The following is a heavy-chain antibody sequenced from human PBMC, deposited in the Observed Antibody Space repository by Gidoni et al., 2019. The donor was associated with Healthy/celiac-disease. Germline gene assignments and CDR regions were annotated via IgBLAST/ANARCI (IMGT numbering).Heavy chain of an antibody. CDR3: ARSRDIMITFGGVIAPYYFDY. V-gene: IGHV3-21*01. Sequence: EVQLVESGCGLFKPGGSLILSCAASGFTFSSYSMNWFRQAPGKGLEWVSSISSSSSYIYYADSVKGRFTISRDNAKNSLYLQMNSLRAEDTAVYYCARSRDIMITFGGVIAPYYFDYWGQGTLVTVSS. CDR1: GFTFSSYS. J-gene: IGHJ4*02. D-gene: IGHD3-16*02. CDR2: ISSSSSYI.